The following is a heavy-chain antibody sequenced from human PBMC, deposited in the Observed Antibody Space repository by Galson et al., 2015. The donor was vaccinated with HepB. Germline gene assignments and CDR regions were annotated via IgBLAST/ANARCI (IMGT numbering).Heavy chain of an antibody. D-gene: IGHD4-23*01. CDR3: ARLRWWRVPTGLFDN. J-gene: IGHJ4*02. V-gene: IGHV3-7*03. CDR1: GFPFGDYW. CDR2: IKHDGSED. Sequence: SLRLSCAASGFPFGDYWMNWVRQSPEKGLEWVANIKHDGSEDYYVNSVKGRFTISRDNAKNSLYLHMAGLRVEDTAVYYCARLRWWRVPTGLFDNWGQGTLVTVSS.